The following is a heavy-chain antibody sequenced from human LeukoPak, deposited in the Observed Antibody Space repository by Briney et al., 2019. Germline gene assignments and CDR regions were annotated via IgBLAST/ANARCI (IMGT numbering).Heavy chain of an antibody. J-gene: IGHJ4*02. CDR1: GFTFSNYG. Sequence: PGRSLRLSCAASGFTFSNYGMHWARQAPGKGLEWVSIIYSGDSTYYADSVKGRFTISRDNAKNSLYLQMNSLRAEDTAVYYCAREWGIGYCSGGSCYTYYFDYWGQGTLVTVSS. CDR2: IYSGDST. D-gene: IGHD2-15*01. V-gene: IGHV3-NL1*01. CDR3: AREWGIGYCSGGSCYTYYFDY.